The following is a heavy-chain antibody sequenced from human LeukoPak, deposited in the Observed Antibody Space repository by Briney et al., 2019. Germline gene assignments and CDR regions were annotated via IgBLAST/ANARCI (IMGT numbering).Heavy chain of an antibody. D-gene: IGHD6-13*01. V-gene: IGHV4-39*01. CDR2: VYYSGTT. Sequence: SETLSLTCTVSGGSISSIYNYWGWIRQPPGQGLEWIGSVYYSGTTYYNPSLKSRVTVSVGTSKNQFSLRLTSVTAADTAVYHCARSSAAEGPTHNWFDPWGQGTLVTVSS. CDR3: ARSSAAEGPTHNWFDP. CDR1: GGSISSIYNY. J-gene: IGHJ5*02.